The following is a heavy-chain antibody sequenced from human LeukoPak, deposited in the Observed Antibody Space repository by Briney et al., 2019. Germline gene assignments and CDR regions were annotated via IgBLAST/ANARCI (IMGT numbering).Heavy chain of an antibody. D-gene: IGHD3-16*02. CDR1: GFTFSNAW. V-gene: IGHV3-15*01. CDR2: IKSKTDGGTT. Sequence: PGGSLRLSCAASGFTFSNAWMSWVRQAPGKGLEWVGRIKSKTDGGTTDYAAPVKGRFTISRDDSKNTLYLQMNSLKTEDTAVYYCTTDWGAAQEDYVWGSYRRVPGRDYYDSSGLDAFDIWGQGTMVTVSS. CDR3: TTDWGAAQEDYVWGSYRRVPGRDYYDSSGLDAFDI. J-gene: IGHJ3*02.